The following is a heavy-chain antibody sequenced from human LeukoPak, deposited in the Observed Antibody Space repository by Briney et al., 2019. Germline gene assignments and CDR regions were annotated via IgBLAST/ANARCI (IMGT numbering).Heavy chain of an antibody. CDR3: VRSAFHAGSGNYYDY. Sequence: GGSLRLSCAASGFTFSNYWIHWVRQAPGKGLVWVSRIDNAGSITTYADSVEGRFTISRDNAENTLYLQMNSLRVEDTAVYYCVRSAFHAGSGNYYDYWGQGTLVTVSS. D-gene: IGHD3-22*01. CDR2: IDNAGSIT. CDR1: GFTFSNYW. J-gene: IGHJ4*02. V-gene: IGHV3-74*03.